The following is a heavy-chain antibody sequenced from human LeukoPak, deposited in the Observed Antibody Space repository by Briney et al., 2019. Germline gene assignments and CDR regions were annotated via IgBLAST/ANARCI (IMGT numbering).Heavy chain of an antibody. CDR1: GGSISSGSYY. CDR2: IYTSGST. Sequence: SQTLSLTCTVSGGSISSGSYYWSWIRQPAGKGLEWIGRIYTSGSTNYNPSLKSRVTISVDTSKNQFSLKLSSVTAADTAVYYCARDRGPGGGYYDYFDYWGQGTLVTVSS. CDR3: ARDRGPGGGYYDYFDY. J-gene: IGHJ4*02. D-gene: IGHD3-3*01. V-gene: IGHV4-61*02.